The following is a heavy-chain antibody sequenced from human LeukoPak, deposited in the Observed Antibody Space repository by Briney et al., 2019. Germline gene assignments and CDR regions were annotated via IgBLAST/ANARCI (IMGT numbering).Heavy chain of an antibody. V-gene: IGHV1-69*13. J-gene: IGHJ4*02. CDR2: IIPIVGTT. D-gene: IGHD3-22*01. CDR3: ARGGYYYDSSGYSHLPDY. CDR1: GGTFSSYA. Sequence: SVTVSCTASGGTFSSYAFSWVRQAPGQGLEWMGGIIPIVGTTNYAQMFQGRVTITADESTSTAYMELSSLRSEDTAVYYCARGGYYYDSSGYSHLPDYWGQGTLVTVSA.